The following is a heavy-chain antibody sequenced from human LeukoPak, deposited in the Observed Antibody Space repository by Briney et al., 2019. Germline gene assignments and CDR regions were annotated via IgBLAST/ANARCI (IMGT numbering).Heavy chain of an antibody. J-gene: IGHJ6*02. CDR1: GFTFSSYW. CDR2: INYDGTST. CDR3: ARGDYYAMDV. Sequence: PGGSLRLSCAASGFTFSSYWMYWARQAPGKGLVWVSRINYDGTSTNYADSVKGRFTISRDNAKNTLYMQMNSLRAEDTAVYYCARGDYYAMDVWGQGTTVTVSS. V-gene: IGHV3-74*01.